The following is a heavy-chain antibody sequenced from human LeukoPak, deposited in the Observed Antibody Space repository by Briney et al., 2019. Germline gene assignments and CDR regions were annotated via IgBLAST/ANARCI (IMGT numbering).Heavy chain of an antibody. V-gene: IGHV4-39*01. CDR3: ARLDIVVVPATAFDI. CDR2: IYYSGIT. D-gene: IGHD2-2*03. J-gene: IGHJ3*02. Sequence: SETLSLTCTVSGGSISSSSYYWGWIRQPPGKGLEWIGSIYYSGITYYNSTLKSRVTISVDTSKNQFSLKLSSVTAADTAVYYCARLDIVVVPATAFDIWGQGTMVTVSS. CDR1: GGSISSSSYY.